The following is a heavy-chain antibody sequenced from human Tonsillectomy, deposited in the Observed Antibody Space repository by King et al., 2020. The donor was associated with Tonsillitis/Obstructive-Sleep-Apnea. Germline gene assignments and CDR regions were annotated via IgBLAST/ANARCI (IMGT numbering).Heavy chain of an antibody. V-gene: IGHV3-23*04. J-gene: IGHJ4*02. CDR2: SGGSGDST. D-gene: IGHD2-2*01. Sequence: EVQLVESGGGLVQPGGSLRLSCAASGFILSSYAMSWVRQAPGKGLEWVSIVSGGSGDSTKYADSVKGRFTISRDNSKNTLFLQMNSLRAEDTAVYYCAKDVHYCSSTICSPRYFDYWGQGTLVTVSS. CDR3: AKDVHYCSSTICSPRYFDY. CDR1: GFILSSYA.